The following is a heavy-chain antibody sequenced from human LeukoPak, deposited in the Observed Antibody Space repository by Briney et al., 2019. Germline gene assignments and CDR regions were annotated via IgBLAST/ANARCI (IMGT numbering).Heavy chain of an antibody. D-gene: IGHD1-7*01. Sequence: SETLSLTCTVSGGSISSYYWSWIRQPAGKGLEWIGRIYTSGSTNYNPSLKSRVTMSVDTSKNQFSLKLSSVTAADTAVYYCVRVPPSFNWNYFQIDAFDIWGQGTMVTVSS. CDR2: IYTSGST. V-gene: IGHV4-4*07. J-gene: IGHJ3*02. CDR1: GGSISSYY. CDR3: VRVPPSFNWNYFQIDAFDI.